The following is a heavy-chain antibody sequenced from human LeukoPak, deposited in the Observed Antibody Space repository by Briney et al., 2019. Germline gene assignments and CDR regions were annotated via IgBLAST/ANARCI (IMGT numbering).Heavy chain of an antibody. V-gene: IGHV3-53*01. CDR1: GFTVSSNY. D-gene: IGHD6-6*01. Sequence: GGSLRLSCAASGFTVSSNYMSRVRQAPGKGLEWVSVIYSGGSTYYADSVKGRFTISRDNSKNTLYLQMNSLRAGDTDVYYCARGGTARPYYYYGLDVWGQGTTVTVSS. J-gene: IGHJ6*02. CDR2: IYSGGST. CDR3: ARGGTARPYYYYGLDV.